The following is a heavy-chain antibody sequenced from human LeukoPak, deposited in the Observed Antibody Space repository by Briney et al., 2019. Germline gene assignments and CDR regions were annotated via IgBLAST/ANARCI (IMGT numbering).Heavy chain of an antibody. D-gene: IGHD6-13*01. J-gene: IGHJ4*02. CDR1: GFTFSSYA. Sequence: PGGSLRLSCAASGFTFSSYAMNWVRQAPGKGLEWVSSISGSGDRTYYADSVNGWFTISRDNSKNTLYLQMNSLRAEDTAIYYCAKGGPYSSSWGGKFDHWGQGTLVTVSS. V-gene: IGHV3-23*01. CDR2: ISGSGDRT. CDR3: AKGGPYSSSWGGKFDH.